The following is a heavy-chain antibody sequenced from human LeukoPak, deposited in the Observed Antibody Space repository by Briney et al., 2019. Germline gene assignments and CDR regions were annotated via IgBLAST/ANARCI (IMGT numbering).Heavy chain of an antibody. CDR1: GYTFTSYD. CDR2: MNPNSGNS. D-gene: IGHD1-26*01. J-gene: IGHJ4*02. Sequence: ASVKVSCTASGYTFTSYDINWVRQATGQGLEWMGWMNPNSGNSVYARKFQGRVTMTRHTAVNTAYMELSRLGSDDTAIYYCARGVDSGSYYVYVYWGQGPPVSVPS. V-gene: IGHV1-8*01. CDR3: ARGVDSGSYYVYVY.